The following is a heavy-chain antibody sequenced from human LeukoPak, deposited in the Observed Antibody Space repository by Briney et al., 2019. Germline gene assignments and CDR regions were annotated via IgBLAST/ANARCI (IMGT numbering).Heavy chain of an antibody. CDR1: GGTFSSYA. D-gene: IGHD1-26*01. V-gene: IGHV1-69*04. Sequence: GASVKVSCKASGGTFSSYAISWVRQAPGQGLEWMGRIIPIRSIANYAQKFQGRVTITADISTSTAYMELSSLRSEDTAVYYCATGSGSYDYWGQGTLVTVSS. J-gene: IGHJ4*02. CDR3: ATGSGSYDY. CDR2: IIPIRSIA.